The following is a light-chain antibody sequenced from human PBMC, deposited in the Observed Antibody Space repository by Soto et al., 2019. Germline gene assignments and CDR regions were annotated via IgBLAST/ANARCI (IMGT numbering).Light chain of an antibody. CDR1: QSVTHY. CDR2: LAS. CDR3: QQLTTWPPEIS. J-gene: IGKJ5*01. V-gene: IGKV3-11*01. Sequence: EVVLTQSPATLSLSPGQSATLSCRASQSVTHYLAWYQQKPGQAPRLLIYLASNRATGVPARFGGYGSGTDFTLTVSSLEPEDVAVYYCQQLTTWPPEISFGQGTRLEIK.